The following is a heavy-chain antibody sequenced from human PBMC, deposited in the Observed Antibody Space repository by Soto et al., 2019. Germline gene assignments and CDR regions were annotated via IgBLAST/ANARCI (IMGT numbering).Heavy chain of an antibody. V-gene: IGHV3-30*18. J-gene: IGHJ4*02. CDR3: AKGGTYYDSSGYYYFQYYFDY. Sequence: QVQLVESGGGVVQPGRSLRLSCAASGFTFSSYGMHWVRQAPGKGLECVAVISYDGSNKYYADSVKGRFTISRDNSKNTLYLQMNSLRAEDTAVYYCAKGGTYYDSSGYYYFQYYFDYWGQGTLVTVSS. D-gene: IGHD3-22*01. CDR1: GFTFSSYG. CDR2: ISYDGSNK.